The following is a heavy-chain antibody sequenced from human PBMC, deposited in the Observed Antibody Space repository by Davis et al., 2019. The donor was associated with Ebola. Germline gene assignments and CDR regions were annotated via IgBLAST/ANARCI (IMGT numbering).Heavy chain of an antibody. Sequence: SVKVSCKTSGGSFSSPPISWVRQAPRQGLEWMGGIIPIFDTPHYAQKFQGRITITADASTSTAYMELSSLRSEDTATYFWARDFDGGNYYFDYWGPGTPVTVSS. V-gene: IGHV1-69*13. CDR2: IIPIFDTP. J-gene: IGHJ4*02. CDR1: GGSFSSPP. D-gene: IGHD3-9*01. CDR3: ARDFDGGNYYFDY.